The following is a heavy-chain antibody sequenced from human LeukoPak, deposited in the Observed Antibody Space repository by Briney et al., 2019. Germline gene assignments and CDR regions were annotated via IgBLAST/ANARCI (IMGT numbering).Heavy chain of an antibody. CDR1: GFTVSTYY. V-gene: IGHV3-53*01. J-gene: IGHJ4*02. CDR2: IYSGGST. D-gene: IGHD2-2*01. Sequence: GGSLRLSCAASGFTVSTYYLTWVRQAPGKGLECVSVIYSGGSTYYADSVKGRFTVSRDNSKNTLYLQMNSLRAEDTAMYYCARGLGYCTSTTCLLPFDYWGQGTLVTVSS. CDR3: ARGLGYCTSTTCLLPFDY.